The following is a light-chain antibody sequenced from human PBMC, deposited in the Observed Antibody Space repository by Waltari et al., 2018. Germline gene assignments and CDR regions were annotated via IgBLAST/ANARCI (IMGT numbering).Light chain of an antibody. CDR1: QSVSSY. CDR3: QQRSNWHYS. V-gene: IGKV3-11*01. J-gene: IGKJ2*03. CDR2: DAS. Sequence: EIVLTQSPATLSLSPGERATLSCRASQSVSSYLAWYQQKPGQAPRLLIYDASNRATGIPARFSGSGSGTDSTLTISSLEPEDFAVYYCQQRSNWHYSFGQGTKLEIK.